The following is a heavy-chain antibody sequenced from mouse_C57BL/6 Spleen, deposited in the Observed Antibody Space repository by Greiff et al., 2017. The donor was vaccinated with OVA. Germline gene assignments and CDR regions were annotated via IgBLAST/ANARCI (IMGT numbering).Heavy chain of an antibody. CDR3: AAHYYGSSYGRFAY. CDR2: INPNNGGT. V-gene: IGHV1-26*01. D-gene: IGHD1-1*01. J-gene: IGHJ3*01. CDR1: GYTFTDYY. Sequence: EVQLQQSGPELVKPGASVKISCKASGYTFTDYYMNWVKQSHGKSLEWIGDINPNNGGTSYNQKFKGKATLTVDKSSSTAYMELRSLTSEDSAVYYCAAHYYGSSYGRFAYWGQGTLVTVSA.